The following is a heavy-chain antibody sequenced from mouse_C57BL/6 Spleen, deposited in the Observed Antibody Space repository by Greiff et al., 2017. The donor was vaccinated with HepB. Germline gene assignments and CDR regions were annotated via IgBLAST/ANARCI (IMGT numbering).Heavy chain of an antibody. CDR2: IDPETGGT. V-gene: IGHV1-15*01. D-gene: IGHD3-3*01. CDR1: GYTFTDYE. Sequence: VQGVESGAELVRPGASVTLSCKASGYTFTDYEMHWVKQTPVHGLEWIGAIDPETGGTAYNQKFKGKAILTADKSSSTAYMELRSLTSEDSAVYYCTPWDRDYYFDYWGQGTTLTVSS. CDR3: TPWDRDYYFDY. J-gene: IGHJ2*01.